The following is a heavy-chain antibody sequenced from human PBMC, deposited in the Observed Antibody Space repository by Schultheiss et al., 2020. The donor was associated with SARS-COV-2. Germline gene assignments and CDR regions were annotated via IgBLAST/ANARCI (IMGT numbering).Heavy chain of an antibody. CDR1: GFTFSSYS. CDR3: TTDGID. J-gene: IGHJ4*02. CDR2: ISYDGSNK. V-gene: IGHV3-30*03. Sequence: GGSLRLSCAASGFTFSSYSMNWVRQAPGKGLEWVAVISYDGSNKYYADSVKGRFTISRDNSKNTLYLQMNSLKTEDTAVYYCTTDGIDWGQGTLVTVSS. D-gene: IGHD1-14*01.